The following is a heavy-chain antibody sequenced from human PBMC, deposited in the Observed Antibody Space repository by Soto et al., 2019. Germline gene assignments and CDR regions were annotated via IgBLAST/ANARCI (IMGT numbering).Heavy chain of an antibody. CDR1: GFTFSGYA. CDR2: IGTSGNNS. V-gene: IGHV3-23*01. Sequence: EVQLLESGGGLVQPGGSLRLSCAASGFTFSGYAMSWVRQAPGKGLEWVSTIGTSGNNSYYPDSVKGRFTISRDNSKNTLYLQMNSLRAEDTAVYYCAKRAVVGAARYFDYWGLGTLVTVSS. J-gene: IGHJ4*02. D-gene: IGHD2-15*01. CDR3: AKRAVVGAARYFDY.